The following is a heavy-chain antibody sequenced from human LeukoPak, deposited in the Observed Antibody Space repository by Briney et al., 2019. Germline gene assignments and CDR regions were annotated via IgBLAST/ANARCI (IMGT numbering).Heavy chain of an antibody. D-gene: IGHD3-22*01. CDR3: AREAESYYDSTGYYDVFDI. CDR1: GGSFSGYY. V-gene: IGHV4-34*01. CDR2: IKHSGST. Sequence: SETLSLTCAVYGGSFSGYYWSWIRQPPGKGLEWIGEIKHSGSTNYNPSLKSRVTISLDTSKNQFSLKLSSVTAADTAVYYCAREAESYYDSTGYYDVFDIWNEGTMVSVSS. J-gene: IGHJ3*02.